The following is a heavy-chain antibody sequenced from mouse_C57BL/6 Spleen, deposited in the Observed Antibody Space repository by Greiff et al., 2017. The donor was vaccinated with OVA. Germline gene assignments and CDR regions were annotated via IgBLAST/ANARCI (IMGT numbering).Heavy chain of an antibody. J-gene: IGHJ2*01. V-gene: IGHV1-69*01. CDR1: GYTFTSYW. D-gene: IGHD4-1*01. Sequence: QVQLQQPGAELVMPGASVKLSCKASGYTFTSYWMHWVKQRPGQGLEWIGEIHPSDSYTNYNQKFKGKSTLTVDKSSSTAYMQLSSLTSEDSAVYYCAKALAGAEGYWGQGTTLTVAS. CDR2: IHPSDSYT. CDR3: AKALAGAEGY.